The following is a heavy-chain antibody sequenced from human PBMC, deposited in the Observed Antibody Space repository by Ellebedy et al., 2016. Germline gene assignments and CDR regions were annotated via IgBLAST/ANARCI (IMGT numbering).Heavy chain of an antibody. D-gene: IGHD2-21*02. CDR2: INDSGST. CDR3: SRGVTDQN. V-gene: IGHV4-34*01. CDR1: GFAFNNYA. Sequence: ESLKISCVASGFAFNNYAMSWIRQPPGKGLEWIGEINDSGSTNYNPSLKSRVTVSLDTSKNQFFLKLNSVTAADTAVYYCSRGVTDQNWGQGTLVTVSS. J-gene: IGHJ4*02.